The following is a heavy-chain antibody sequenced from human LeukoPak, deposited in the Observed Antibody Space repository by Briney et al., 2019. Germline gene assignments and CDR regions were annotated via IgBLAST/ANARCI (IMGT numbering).Heavy chain of an antibody. V-gene: IGHV4-61*05. CDR1: GGSISSSNYY. J-gene: IGHJ4*02. CDR2: IYYSGST. D-gene: IGHD3-22*01. Sequence: SETLSLTCTVSGGSISSSNYYWGWIRQPPGKGLEWIGYIYYSGSTNYNPSLKSRVTISVDTSKNQFSLKLSSVTAADTAVYYCARNRDYYDSSGYYSRVFDYWGQGTLVTVSS. CDR3: ARNRDYYDSSGYYSRVFDY.